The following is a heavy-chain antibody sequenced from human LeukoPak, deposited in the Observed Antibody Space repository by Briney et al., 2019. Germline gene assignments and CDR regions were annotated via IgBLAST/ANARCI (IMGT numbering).Heavy chain of an antibody. D-gene: IGHD3-22*01. J-gene: IGHJ4*02. CDR3: ARGMYYYDSSGYYYGY. V-gene: IGHV1-2*02. Sequence: AAVKVSCKASGYTFTGYYMHWVRQAPGQGLEWMGWINPNSGGTNYAQKFQGRVTMTRDTSISTAYMELSRLRSDDTAVYYCARGMYYYDSSGYYYGYWGQGTLVTVSS. CDR2: INPNSGGT. CDR1: GYTFTGYY.